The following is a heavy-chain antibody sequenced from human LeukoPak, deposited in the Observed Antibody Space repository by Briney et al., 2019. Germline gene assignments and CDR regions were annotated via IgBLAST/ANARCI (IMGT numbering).Heavy chain of an antibody. V-gene: IGHV7-4-1*02. CDR3: ARGDYETHGYQTR. CDR1: GYIFTSYV. J-gene: IGHJ4*02. Sequence: GASVKVSCKASGYIFTSYVLHWVRQAPGQGLEWMGWINTNTGNPTYAQGFTGRFVFSLDTSVSTAYLRISSLKADDTAIYYCARGDYETHGYQTRWGQGTLVTVSS. CDR2: INTNTGNP. D-gene: IGHD3-22*01.